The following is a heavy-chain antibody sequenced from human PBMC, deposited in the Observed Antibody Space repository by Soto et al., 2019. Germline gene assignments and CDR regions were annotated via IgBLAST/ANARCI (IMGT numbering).Heavy chain of an antibody. D-gene: IGHD6-13*01. CDR2: ITPGNGNR. J-gene: IGHJ4*02. CDR1: GYSFISSN. V-gene: IGHV1-3*01. Sequence: ASVKVSSKASGYSFISSNIHWVRQAPGQRLEWMARITPGNGNRKYSQKFQGRVTITRDTSASTAYMELSSLTSEDTAVYFCARGFCSSWFDYWGKVTPGTVAS. CDR3: ARGFCSSWFDY.